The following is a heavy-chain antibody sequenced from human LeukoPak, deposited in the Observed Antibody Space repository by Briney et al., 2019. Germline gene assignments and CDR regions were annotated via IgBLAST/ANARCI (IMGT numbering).Heavy chain of an antibody. D-gene: IGHD3-10*01. V-gene: IGHV4-59*01. CDR3: AVDDYYGSGSYYTLDY. CDR2: IYYSGST. Sequence: SETLSLTCTVSGGSISSYYWSWIRQPPGKGLEWIGYIYYSGSTNYNPSLKSRVTISVDTSKNQFSLKLSSVTAADTAVYYCAVDDYYGSGSYYTLDYWGQGTLVTVSS. J-gene: IGHJ4*02. CDR1: GGSISSYY.